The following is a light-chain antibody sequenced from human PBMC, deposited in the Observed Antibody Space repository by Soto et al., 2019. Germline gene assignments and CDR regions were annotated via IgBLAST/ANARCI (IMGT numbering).Light chain of an antibody. CDR2: DAS. J-gene: IGKJ3*01. V-gene: IGKV1-13*02. Sequence: AIQLTQSPSSLSASVGDRVTITCRASQGISSALAWYQQKPGKAPKLLIYDASSLESGVPSRFSGSRSGTDFPLTISSLQAEDFATYYCQPFILFTFGPGTKVDIK. CDR3: QPFILFT. CDR1: QGISSA.